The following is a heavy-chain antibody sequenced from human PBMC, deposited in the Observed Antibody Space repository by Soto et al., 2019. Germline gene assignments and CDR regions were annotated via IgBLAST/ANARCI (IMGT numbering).Heavy chain of an antibody. CDR2: IRGGDDLT. CDR1: GFTFSSHA. CDR3: AKHRPWSGYDFNY. D-gene: IGHD5-12*01. J-gene: IGHJ4*02. Sequence: EVQLLESGGDLVQPGGSLRLSCAASGFTFSSHAMSWVRQAPGKGLEWISSIRGGDDLTYYSDSVKGRFTVTRDNSKNTLSLHMNSLRAEDTSVYYCAKHRPWSGYDFNYWGQGTLVSVSS. V-gene: IGHV3-23*01.